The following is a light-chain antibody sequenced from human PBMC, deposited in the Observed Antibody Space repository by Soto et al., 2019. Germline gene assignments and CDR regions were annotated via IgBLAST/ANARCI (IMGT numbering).Light chain of an antibody. CDR1: QGISSY. CDR2: TAS. J-gene: IGKJ5*01. V-gene: IGKV1-8*01. Sequence: AIRMTQAPSSFSAATGGRVTVTCRAGQGISSYLACYQQKPGKAPKLLIYTASTLQSGVPSRFSGSGSGTDFTLTISSLQPEDFATYYCQQSYSTPPTFGQGTRLE. CDR3: QQSYSTPPT.